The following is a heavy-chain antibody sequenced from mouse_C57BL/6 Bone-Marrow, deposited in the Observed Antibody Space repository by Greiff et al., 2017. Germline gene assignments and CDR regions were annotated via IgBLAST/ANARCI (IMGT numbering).Heavy chain of an antibody. CDR2: IDPENGDN. V-gene: IGHV14-4*01. CDR1: GFNIKDDY. Sequence: DVQLQESGAELVRPGASVKLSCTASGFNIKDDYMHWVKQRPEQGLAWIGWIDPENGDNEYASKVQGKATITADPSSHKAYLQLSSLTSEDTAVYYCTTGNFDYWGQGTTLTVSS. J-gene: IGHJ2*01. CDR3: TTGNFDY.